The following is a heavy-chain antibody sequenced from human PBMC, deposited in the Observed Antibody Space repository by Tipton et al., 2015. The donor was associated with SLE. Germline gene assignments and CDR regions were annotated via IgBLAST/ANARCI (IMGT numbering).Heavy chain of an antibody. CDR1: NASINSVGYY. CDR3: ASPGGGSGSFDAFDI. V-gene: IGHV4-31*03. D-gene: IGHD3-10*01. Sequence: TLSLTCTVSNASINSVGYYWTWIRQHPGKALEWIGYIYYNGNTYYNPSLRSRAIISADTSNNEFSLRLTSVTAADTAIYYCASPGGGSGSFDAFDIWGQGTMVTVSS. J-gene: IGHJ3*02. CDR2: IYYNGNT.